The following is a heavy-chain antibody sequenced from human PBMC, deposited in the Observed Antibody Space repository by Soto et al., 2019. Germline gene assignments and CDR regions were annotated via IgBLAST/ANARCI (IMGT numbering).Heavy chain of an antibody. J-gene: IGHJ4*02. V-gene: IGHV1-3*01. Sequence: GASVKVSCKDSGYTLTSYAMHWVRQATGQRLEWMGWINAGNGNTKYSQKFQGWVTMTRDTSISTAYMELSRLRSDDTAVYYCARDAFRYSKHYFDYWGQGTLVTSPQ. CDR2: INAGNGNT. CDR3: ARDAFRYSKHYFDY. D-gene: IGHD4-4*01. CDR1: GYTLTSYA.